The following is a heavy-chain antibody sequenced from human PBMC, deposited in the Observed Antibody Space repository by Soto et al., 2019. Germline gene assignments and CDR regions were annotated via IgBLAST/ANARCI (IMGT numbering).Heavy chain of an antibody. CDR3: ARRKLGVLRYFDWLSPPLPFDY. D-gene: IGHD3-9*01. Sequence: SETLSLTCTVSGGSISSSSYYWGWIRQPPGKGLEWIGSIYYSGSTYYNPSLKSRVTISVDTSKNQFSLKLSSVTAADTAVYYCARRKLGVLRYFDWLSPPLPFDYWGQGTLVTVSS. CDR1: GGSISSSSYY. CDR2: IYYSGST. V-gene: IGHV4-39*01. J-gene: IGHJ4*02.